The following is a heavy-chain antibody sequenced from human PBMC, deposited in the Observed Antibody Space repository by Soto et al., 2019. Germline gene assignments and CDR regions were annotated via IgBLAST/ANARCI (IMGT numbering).Heavy chain of an antibody. Sequence: PCWSLRLSCAASGFTVSSYWMHWVRQAPGKGLVWVSRINSDGSSTSYADSVKGRFTSSRDNAKNTLYLQMNSLRAEDTAVYYCARAITGTTLLSYYYYGMDVWGQGTTVTVSS. D-gene: IGHD1-7*01. CDR1: GFTVSSYW. CDR2: INSDGSST. J-gene: IGHJ6*02. V-gene: IGHV3-74*01. CDR3: ARAITGTTLLSYYYYGMDV.